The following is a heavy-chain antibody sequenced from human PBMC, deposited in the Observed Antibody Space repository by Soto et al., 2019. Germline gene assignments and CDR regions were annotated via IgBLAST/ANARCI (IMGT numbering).Heavy chain of an antibody. CDR1: GFTFSSYA. D-gene: IGHD1-26*01. J-gene: IGHJ4*02. CDR2: ISGSGGST. CDR3: AKAHGRCLSFESGSYFDY. Sequence: GGSLRLSCAASGFTFSSYAMSWVRQAPGKGLEWVSAISGSGGSTYYADSVKGRFTISRDNSKNTLYLQMNSLRAEDTGVYYCAKAHGRCLSFESGSYFDYWGQGTLVTVSS. V-gene: IGHV3-23*01.